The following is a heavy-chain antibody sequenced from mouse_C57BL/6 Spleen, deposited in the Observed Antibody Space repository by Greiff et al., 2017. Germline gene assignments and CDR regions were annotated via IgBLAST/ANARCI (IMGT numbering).Heavy chain of an antibody. CDR1: GFSLTSYG. D-gene: IGHD2-4*01. J-gene: IGHJ3*01. Sequence: VQLQQSGPGLVQPSQSLSITCTVSGFSLTSYGVHWVRQSPGKGLEWLGVIWRGGSTDYNAAFMSRLSITKDNSKSQVFFKMNSLQADDTAIYYCADNALLYDYDWFADWGQGTLVTVSA. CDR2: IWRGGST. V-gene: IGHV2-5*01. CDR3: ADNALLYDYDWFAD.